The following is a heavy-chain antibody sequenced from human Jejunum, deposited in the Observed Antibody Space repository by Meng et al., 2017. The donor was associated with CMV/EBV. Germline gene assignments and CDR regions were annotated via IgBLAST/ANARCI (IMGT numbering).Heavy chain of an antibody. Sequence: ASGYMFRIYYIHWVRQAPGQGLGWLGYINPKNGVTKYLQTFQGRLTMTRHTSINTVYMELTSLKSDDTAVYYCARDVDDDNGFDIWGQGTKVTVS. V-gene: IGHV1-2*02. CDR1: GYMFRIYY. CDR3: ARDVDDDNGFDI. CDR2: INPKNGVT. D-gene: IGHD3-16*01. J-gene: IGHJ3*02.